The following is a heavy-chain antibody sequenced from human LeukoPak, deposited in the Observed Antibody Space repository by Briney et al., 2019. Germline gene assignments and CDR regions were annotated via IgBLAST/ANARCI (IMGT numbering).Heavy chain of an antibody. J-gene: IGHJ3*02. V-gene: IGHV4-4*07. D-gene: IGHD2-2*01. CDR1: GGSISSYY. CDR3: ARDTGSIVVVPAAHDAFDI. Sequence: SETLSLTCTVSGGSISSYYWSWIRQPAGKGLEWIGRIYTSGSTNYNPSLKSRVTMSVDTSKNQFSLKLSSVTAADTAVYYCARDTGSIVVVPAAHDAFDIWGQGTMVTVSS. CDR2: IYTSGST.